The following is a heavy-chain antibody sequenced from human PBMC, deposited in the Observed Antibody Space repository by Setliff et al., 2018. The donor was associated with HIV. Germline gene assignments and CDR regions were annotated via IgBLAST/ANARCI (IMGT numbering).Heavy chain of an antibody. V-gene: IGHV4-34*01. CDR3: AAFFVTPMTTQDF. J-gene: IGHJ4*02. Sequence: SETLSLTCAVYGGPSTDHYWNWIRQSPGMGLEWIAEIHHTGYINYNPSLRSRVSVSRDMSSNQFSLRLSFVTAADAAVYYCAAFFVTPMTTQDFWGQGTLVTVSS. D-gene: IGHD4-4*01. CDR1: GGPSTDHY. CDR2: IHHTGYI.